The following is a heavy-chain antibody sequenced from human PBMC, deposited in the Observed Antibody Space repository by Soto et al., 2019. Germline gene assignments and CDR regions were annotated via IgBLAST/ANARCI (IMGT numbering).Heavy chain of an antibody. D-gene: IGHD2-15*01. Sequence: EVQLLESGGGLVQPGGSLRLSCAASGFNFNSHAMTWVRQAPGKGLGWVSTISVNIISTYYADSVKGRFTISRDNSKNTLYLQMSSLRVEDTAVYHCARVDTPTVRVGMDVWGQGTTVTVSS. CDR1: GFNFNSHA. CDR3: ARVDTPTVRVGMDV. CDR2: ISVNIIST. V-gene: IGHV3-23*01. J-gene: IGHJ6*02.